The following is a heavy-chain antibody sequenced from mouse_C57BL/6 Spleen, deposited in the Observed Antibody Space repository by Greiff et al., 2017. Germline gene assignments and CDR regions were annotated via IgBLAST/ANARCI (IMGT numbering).Heavy chain of an antibody. D-gene: IGHD2-10*02. Sequence: VQLQQPGAQLVKPGASVKLSCKASGYTFTSYWMHWVKQRPGQGLEWIGMIHPNRGSTNYNEKFKSKATLTVDKSSSTAYMQLSSLTSEDSAVYYCARKGYGNYDYWGQGTTLTVSS. V-gene: IGHV1-64*01. CDR1: GYTFTSYW. J-gene: IGHJ2*01. CDR2: IHPNRGST. CDR3: ARKGYGNYDY.